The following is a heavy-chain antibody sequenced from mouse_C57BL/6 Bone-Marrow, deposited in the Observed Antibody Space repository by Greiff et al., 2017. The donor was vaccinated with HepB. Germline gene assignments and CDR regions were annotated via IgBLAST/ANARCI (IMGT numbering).Heavy chain of an antibody. CDR1: GYTFTDYY. J-gene: IGHJ2*01. CDR2: IYPGSGNT. V-gene: IGHV1-76*01. D-gene: IGHD1-1*01. CDR3: ARAPYYYGSSYGDD. Sequence: QVQLQQSGAELVRPGASVKLSCKASGYTFTDYYINWVKQRPGQGLEWIARIYPGSGNTYYNEKFKGKATLTAEKSSSTAYMQLSSLTSEDSAVYFCARAPYYYGSSYGDDWGQGTTLTVSS.